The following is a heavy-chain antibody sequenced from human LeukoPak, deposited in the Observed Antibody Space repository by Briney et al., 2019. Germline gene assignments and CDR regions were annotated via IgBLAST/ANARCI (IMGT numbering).Heavy chain of an antibody. CDR2: MNPNSGNT. J-gene: IGHJ5*02. CDR1: GYTFTSYD. CDR3: AREITMVRGGGVGWFDP. V-gene: IGHV1-8*01. D-gene: IGHD3-10*01. Sequence: ASVKVSCKASGYTFTSYDINWVRQATGQGLEWMGWMNPNSGNTGYAQKFQGRVTMTRNTSISTAYMELSSLRSEDTAVYYCAREITMVRGGGVGWFDPWGQGTLVTVSS.